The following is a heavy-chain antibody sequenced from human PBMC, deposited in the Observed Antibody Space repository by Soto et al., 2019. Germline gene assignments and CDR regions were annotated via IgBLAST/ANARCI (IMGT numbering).Heavy chain of an antibody. V-gene: IGHV3-7*01. CDR1: GFTFSNYW. CDR3: ARDHINGWKFGY. D-gene: IGHD6-19*01. J-gene: IGHJ4*02. CDR2: IKQDGSEN. Sequence: VQLVESGGGLVQPGGSLRLSCAASGFTFSNYWMSWVRQAPGKGLEWVANIKQDGSENYYVDSVKGRFTTSRDNTKNSFYLQMNSLRAEDTAVYYCARDHINGWKFGYWGRGTLVTVSS.